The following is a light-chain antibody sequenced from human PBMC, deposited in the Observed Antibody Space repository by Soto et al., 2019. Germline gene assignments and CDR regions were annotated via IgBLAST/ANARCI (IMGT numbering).Light chain of an antibody. J-gene: IGLJ2*01. Sequence: QSALTQPASVSGSPGQSITISCTGTSSDIGGYNSVSWYQQHPGKAPKLMIYDVSNRPSGVSNRFSGSKSGNTASLTISGLQAEDEADYYCSSYTSSSAYVLFGGGTKVTVL. CDR1: SSDIGGYNS. CDR2: DVS. V-gene: IGLV2-14*01. CDR3: SSYTSSSAYVL.